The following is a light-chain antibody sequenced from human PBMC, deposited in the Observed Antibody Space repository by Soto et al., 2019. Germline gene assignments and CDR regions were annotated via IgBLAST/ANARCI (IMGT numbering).Light chain of an antibody. Sequence: DIKMTQSPSSLSASVGDRVTITCQASQDITKYLNWYQRKPGKAPKLLIYDASDLERGVPSRFSGSGSGTDLTFTISRLQSEDIPTYHCQQHDNLPVIFRQAKRLGIK. CDR3: QQHDNLPVI. CDR1: QDITKY. J-gene: IGKJ5*01. V-gene: IGKV1-33*01. CDR2: DAS.